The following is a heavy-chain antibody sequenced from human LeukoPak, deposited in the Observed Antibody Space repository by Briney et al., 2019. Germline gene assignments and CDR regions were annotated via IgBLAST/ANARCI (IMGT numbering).Heavy chain of an antibody. Sequence: PSETLSLTCTVSGGSISSYYWSWIRQPPGKGLEWIGYFYYSGSTNYNPSLKSRVTLSVDTSKNQFSLKLSSVTAADTAVYYCAGGAAAVLPFDYWGQGTLVTVSA. V-gene: IGHV4-59*01. D-gene: IGHD6-13*01. J-gene: IGHJ4*02. CDR1: GGSISSYY. CDR3: AGGAAAVLPFDY. CDR2: FYYSGST.